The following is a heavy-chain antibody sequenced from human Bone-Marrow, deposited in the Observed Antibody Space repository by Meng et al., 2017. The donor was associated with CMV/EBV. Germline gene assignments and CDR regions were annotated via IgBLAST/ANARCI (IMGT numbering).Heavy chain of an antibody. J-gene: IGHJ5*01. CDR2: ISSSSSTI. V-gene: IGHV3-48*04. CDR3: ARDVGFLTHDS. CDR1: GFTFSSYS. Sequence: GESLKISCAASGFTFSSYSMNWVRQAPGKGLEWVSYISSSSSTIYYADSVKGRFTTSRDNVRNVVYFQLNSLRADDTAVYYCARDVGFLTHDSWGQGTLVTVSS. D-gene: IGHD3-9*01.